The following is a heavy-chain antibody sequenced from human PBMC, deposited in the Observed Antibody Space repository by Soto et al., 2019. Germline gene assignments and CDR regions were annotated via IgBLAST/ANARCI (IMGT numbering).Heavy chain of an antibody. CDR1: GFTFGDYG. CDR2: ISSSGSST. J-gene: IGHJ2*01. V-gene: IGHV3-23*01. CDR3: ARRDCCCCSNSAFTAIYSVSLQRRSSDL. Sequence: PGGSLRLSCSTSGFTFGDYGMTWFRQAPGKGLEWVSSISSSGSSTNYADSAKGRYTISRDNPKNTLYLQMSSLSAADTATYFCARRDCCCCSNSAFTAIYSVSLQRRSSDL. D-gene: IGHD2-2*01.